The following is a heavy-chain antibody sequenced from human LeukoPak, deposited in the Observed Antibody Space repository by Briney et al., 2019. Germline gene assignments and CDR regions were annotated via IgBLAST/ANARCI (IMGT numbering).Heavy chain of an antibody. J-gene: IGHJ6*04. CDR3: ARDIVKQWLVGMDV. CDR1: GFTFSSYA. D-gene: IGHD6-19*01. V-gene: IGHV3-23*01. Sequence: PGASLRLSCAASGFTFSSYAMSWVRQAPGKGLEWVSTISNTGGSTFYADSVKGRFTVSRDNSKNTLYLQMNSLRAEDTAVYYCARDIVKQWLVGMDVWGKGTTVTVSS. CDR2: ISNTGGST.